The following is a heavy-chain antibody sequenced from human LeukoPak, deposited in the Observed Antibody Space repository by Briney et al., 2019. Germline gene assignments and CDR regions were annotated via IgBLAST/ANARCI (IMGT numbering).Heavy chain of an antibody. CDR1: GYTFTSYY. D-gene: IGHD6-13*01. V-gene: IGHV1-69*13. CDR3: AGSSSWLAADFDY. CDR2: IIPIFGTA. Sequence: SVKVSCKESGYTFTSYYMHWVRQAPGQGLEWMGGIIPIFGTANYAQKFQGRVTITADESTSTAYMELSSLRSEDTAVYYCAGSSSWLAADFDYWGQGTLVTVSS. J-gene: IGHJ4*02.